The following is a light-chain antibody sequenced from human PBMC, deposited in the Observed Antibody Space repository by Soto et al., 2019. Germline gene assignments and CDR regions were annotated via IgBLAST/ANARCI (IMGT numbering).Light chain of an antibody. J-gene: IGKJ2*01. V-gene: IGKV3-20*01. CDR2: GAS. CDR3: QHYGGSPPNT. Sequence: EIVLTQSPGSLSLSPGERATLSCRVSQSVSSNYLAWYQQKAGQAPRLLIYGASSRATGIPDRFSGSRSGTDFTLTISRVEPEDFAVYYCQHYGGSPPNTFGQGTKLEIK. CDR1: QSVSSNY.